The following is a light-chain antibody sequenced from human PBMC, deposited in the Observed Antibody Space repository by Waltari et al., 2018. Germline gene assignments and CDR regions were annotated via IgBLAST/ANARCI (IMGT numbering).Light chain of an antibody. CDR3: QHHVSLPAT. CDR1: QQVRRY. J-gene: IGKJ1*01. V-gene: IGKV3-20*01. Sequence: EIVLTQSPGTLSLSPGERATLSCRASQQVRRYLAWYQQKHGQAPRLLIYGASTRATGIPDRFSGSGSGTDFSLTISRVGPEDFAVYFCQHHVSLPATFGQGTKVEIK. CDR2: GAS.